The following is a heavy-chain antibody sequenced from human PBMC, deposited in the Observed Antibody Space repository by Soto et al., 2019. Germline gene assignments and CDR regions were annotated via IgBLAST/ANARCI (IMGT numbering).Heavy chain of an antibody. CDR3: AKDGGIAGAVEYFQH. J-gene: IGHJ1*01. D-gene: IGHD6-13*01. Sequence: EVQLLESGGGLVQPGGSLRVSCAASGFTLSTYAMSWVRQAPGKGLEWVSAISGSGNSTYYADSVKGRLTISRDNSKKTLHLQMNSLRAEDTAVYYCAKDGGIAGAVEYFQHWGQGTLVTVSS. V-gene: IGHV3-23*01. CDR2: ISGSGNST. CDR1: GFTLSTYA.